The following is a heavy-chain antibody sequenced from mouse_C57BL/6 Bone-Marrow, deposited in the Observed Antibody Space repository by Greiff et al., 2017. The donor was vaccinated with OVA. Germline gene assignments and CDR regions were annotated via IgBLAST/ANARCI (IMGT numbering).Heavy chain of an antibody. CDR1: GYAFTNYL. J-gene: IGHJ1*03. CDR2: INPGSGGT. Sequence: QVQLKQSGAELVRPGTSVKVSCKASGYAFTNYLIEWVKQRPGQGLEWIGVINPGSGGTNYNEKFKGKATLTADKSSSTAYMQLSSLTSEDSAVYFCARGRGYYDSSVSYWYFDVWGTGTTVTVSS. CDR3: ARGRGYYDSSVSYWYFDV. D-gene: IGHD1-1*01. V-gene: IGHV1-54*01.